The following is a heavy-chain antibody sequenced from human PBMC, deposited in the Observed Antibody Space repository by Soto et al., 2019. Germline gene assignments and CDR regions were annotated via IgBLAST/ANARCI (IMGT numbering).Heavy chain of an antibody. J-gene: IGHJ4*02. CDR1: GYTFSNFW. CDR2: IYPGDHET. D-gene: IGHD6-13*01. CDR3: ARSPRSSPYFDY. V-gene: IGHV5-51*01. Sequence: LKISCQSSGYTFSNFWIGWVRQLPGKGLEWMGIIYPGDHETRYSPSFHGKVTISADRSINTAYLQWNSLEASDTACYFCARSPRSSPYFDYWGQGALVTVSS.